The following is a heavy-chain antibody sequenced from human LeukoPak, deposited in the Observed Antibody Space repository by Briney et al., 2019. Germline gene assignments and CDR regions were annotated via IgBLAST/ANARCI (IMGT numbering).Heavy chain of an antibody. V-gene: IGHV3-33*01. D-gene: IGHD3-22*01. Sequence: TGGSLRLSCAASGFTFSSYGMHWVRQAPGKGLEWVAVIWYDGSNKYYADSVKGRFTISRDNSKNTLYLQMNSLRAEDTAVYYCARRAYCYDSSGYTLDYWGQGTLVTVSS. CDR1: GFTFSSYG. J-gene: IGHJ4*02. CDR3: ARRAYCYDSSGYTLDY. CDR2: IWYDGSNK.